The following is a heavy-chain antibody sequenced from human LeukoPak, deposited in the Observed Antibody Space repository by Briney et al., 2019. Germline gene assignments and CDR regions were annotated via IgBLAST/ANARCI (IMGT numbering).Heavy chain of an antibody. Sequence: GGSLRLSCAASGFTFHDYAMHWVRQALGKGLEWVSGTSWHSGSIGYADSVKGRFTISRDNAKNSLYLQMNSLRAEDTALYYCAKDTWDSSGYLSLWGQGTLVTVSS. CDR3: AKDTWDSSGYLSL. D-gene: IGHD3-22*01. CDR1: GFTFHDYA. CDR2: TSWHSGSI. J-gene: IGHJ4*02. V-gene: IGHV3-9*01.